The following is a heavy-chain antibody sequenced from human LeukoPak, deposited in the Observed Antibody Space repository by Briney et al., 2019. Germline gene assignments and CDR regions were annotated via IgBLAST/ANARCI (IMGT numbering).Heavy chain of an antibody. CDR1: GFTFSSYA. D-gene: IGHD3-10*01. CDR3: ARDDTGDGDWFDP. CDR2: ISAYNGST. J-gene: IGHJ5*02. Sequence: GGSLRLSCAASGFTFSSYAMSWVRQAPGQGLEWMGWISAYNGSTNYAQKLQGRVTMTTDTSTSTAYMELRSLRSDDTAVYYCARDDTGDGDWFDPWGQGTLVTVSS. V-gene: IGHV1-18*01.